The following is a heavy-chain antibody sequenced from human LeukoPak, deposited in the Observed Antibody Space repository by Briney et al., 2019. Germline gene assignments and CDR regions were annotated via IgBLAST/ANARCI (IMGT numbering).Heavy chain of an antibody. D-gene: IGHD1-26*01. CDR2: IYHSGTT. J-gene: IGHJ4*02. Sequence: PSETLSLTCTVSGGSISSYYWSWIRQPPGKGLEWIGSIYHSGTTSYKPSLKSRLTISVDTSKNQFSLRLSSVTAADTAVYYCARVYSGTSYYTSYDYWGQGTLVTVSS. V-gene: IGHV4-38-2*02. CDR3: ARVYSGTSYYTSYDY. CDR1: GGSISSYY.